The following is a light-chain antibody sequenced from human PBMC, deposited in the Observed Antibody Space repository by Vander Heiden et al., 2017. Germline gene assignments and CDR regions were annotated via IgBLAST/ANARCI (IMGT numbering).Light chain of an antibody. Sequence: NHMSNSPSSLSASVGDRVTITCRASQTISSYLYWYQQKPGKAPKLLIYAASSLQSGVPLRFSGSGSGTDFTLTISSLQPEDFATYYCQQSYSTPFTFGPGTKLDIK. V-gene: IGKV1-39*01. CDR1: QTISSY. CDR2: AAS. CDR3: QQSYSTPFT. J-gene: IGKJ3*01.